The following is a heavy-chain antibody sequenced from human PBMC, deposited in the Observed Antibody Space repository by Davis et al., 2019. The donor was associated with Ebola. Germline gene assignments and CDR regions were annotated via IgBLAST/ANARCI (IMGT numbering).Heavy chain of an antibody. V-gene: IGHV1-18*01. CDR3: AREIRRFYYDFWSRESTPSYGMDV. D-gene: IGHD3-3*01. J-gene: IGHJ6*02. CDR1: GYTFTSYG. Sequence: AASVKVSCKASGYTFTSYGISWVRQAPGQGLEWMGWISAYNGNTNYAQKLQGRVTMTTDTSTSTAYMELRSLRSDDTAVYYCAREIRRFYYDFWSRESTPSYGMDVWGQGTTVTVSS. CDR2: ISAYNGNT.